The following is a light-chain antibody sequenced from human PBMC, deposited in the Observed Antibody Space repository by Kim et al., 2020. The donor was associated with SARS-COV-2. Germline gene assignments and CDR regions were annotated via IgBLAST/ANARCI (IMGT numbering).Light chain of an antibody. Sequence: LSLARGERATLSCRASQSISSSLAWYHQKPGQAPRVLIYGASARATGVPARFSGSGSGTEFTLTISNLQSEDFAVYYCQQYAYWRAFGQGTRLEIK. CDR2: GAS. J-gene: IGKJ5*01. CDR3: QQYAYWRA. V-gene: IGKV3-15*01. CDR1: QSISSS.